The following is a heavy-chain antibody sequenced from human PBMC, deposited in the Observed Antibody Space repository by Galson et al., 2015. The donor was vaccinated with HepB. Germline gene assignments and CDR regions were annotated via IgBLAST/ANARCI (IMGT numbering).Heavy chain of an antibody. CDR3: AKLGSMGFGELLKGYFDY. J-gene: IGHJ4*02. Sequence: SLRLSCAASGFTFSSYGMHWVRQAPGKGLEWVAVISYDGSYKYYADSVKGRFTISRDNSKNTLYLQMNSLRAEDTAVYYCAKLGSMGFGELLKGYFDYWGQGTLVTVSS. D-gene: IGHD3-10*01. V-gene: IGHV3-30*18. CDR2: ISYDGSYK. CDR1: GFTFSSYG.